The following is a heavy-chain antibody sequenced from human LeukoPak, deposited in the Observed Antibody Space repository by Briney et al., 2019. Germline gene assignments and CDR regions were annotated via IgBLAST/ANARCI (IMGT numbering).Heavy chain of an antibody. Sequence: SETLSLTCAVSGGSISSSNWWSWVRQPPGKGLEWIGEIYHSGSTNYNPSLKSRVTIPVDKSKNQFSLKLSSVTAADTAVYYCARGTLRRGRVQFDYWGQGTLVTVSS. J-gene: IGHJ4*02. D-gene: IGHD1-1*01. CDR3: ARGTLRRGRVQFDY. CDR2: IYHSGST. CDR1: GGSISSSNW. V-gene: IGHV4-4*02.